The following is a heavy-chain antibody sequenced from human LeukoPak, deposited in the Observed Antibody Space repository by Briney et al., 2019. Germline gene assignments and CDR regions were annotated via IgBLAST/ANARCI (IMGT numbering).Heavy chain of an antibody. J-gene: IGHJ4*02. CDR3: ARVSIAAADFDY. V-gene: IGHV4-39*07. Sequence: NSSETLSLTCTVSGGSISSSSYYWAWIRQPPGKGLEWIGSIHYSGSTYYNPSLQSRVTISIDTSKNQFSLKLRFVTAADTAVYYCARVSIAAADFDYWGQGTLVTVSS. CDR2: IHYSGST. D-gene: IGHD6-13*01. CDR1: GGSISSSSYY.